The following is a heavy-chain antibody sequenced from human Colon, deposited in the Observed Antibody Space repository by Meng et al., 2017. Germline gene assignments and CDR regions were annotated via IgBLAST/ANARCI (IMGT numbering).Heavy chain of an antibody. J-gene: IGHJ4*02. D-gene: IGHD2-8*01. V-gene: IGHV3-23*01. Sequence: GESLKISCTASGFTFSDSAMTWVRQAPGKGLEWVSAISSTSRTIYYTDSVKGRFTISRDNSKNTVFLLMSNLRAEDTAVYFCAKSQVLYCSNGVCYTDSWGQGTLVTVPS. CDR2: ISSTSRTI. CDR3: AKSQVLYCSNGVCYTDS. CDR1: GFTFSDSA.